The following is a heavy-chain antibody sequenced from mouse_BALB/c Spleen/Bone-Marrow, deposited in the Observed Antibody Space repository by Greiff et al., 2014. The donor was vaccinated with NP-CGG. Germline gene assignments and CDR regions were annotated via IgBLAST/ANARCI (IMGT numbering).Heavy chain of an antibody. D-gene: IGHD1-1*01. CDR3: ARLRRYYGYFDY. CDR2: ISSGSSTI. CDR1: GFTFSSFG. J-gene: IGHJ2*01. Sequence: EVKLMESGGGLVQPGGSRKLSCAASGFTFSSFGMHWVRQAPEKGPEWVAYISSGSSTIYYADTVKGRFTISRDNPKNTLFLQMTSLRSEDTAMYYCARLRRYYGYFDYWGQGTTLTVSS. V-gene: IGHV5-17*02.